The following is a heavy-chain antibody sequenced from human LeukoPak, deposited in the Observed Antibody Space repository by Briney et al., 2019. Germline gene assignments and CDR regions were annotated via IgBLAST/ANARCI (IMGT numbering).Heavy chain of an antibody. CDR1: GGFITGYY. J-gene: IGHJ5*02. CDR3: ARLTKFLTTYYPTP. Sequence: ETLSLTCTVSGGFITGYYWSWIRQPPGKGLEWVGYIFSSGSTNYNPSLKSRVTISLDTSKSQFSLKLISVTASDTAVYYCARLTKFLTTYYPTPWGQGTLVTVSS. D-gene: IGHD2/OR15-2a*01. V-gene: IGHV4-59*08. CDR2: IFSSGST.